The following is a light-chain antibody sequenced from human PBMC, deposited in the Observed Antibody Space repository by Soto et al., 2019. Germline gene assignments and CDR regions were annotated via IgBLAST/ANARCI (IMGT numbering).Light chain of an antibody. Sequence: EIVLTQAPATVSSVPGDRFTLSCRASQYINTRLAWYQHRPGQAPRLLIYQTSLRAAGIPARFSASGSGTDFTLTTSDVQPEDFALYYCHQRQSWPRTFGQGTKVNIK. CDR2: QTS. V-gene: IGKV3-11*01. CDR3: HQRQSWPRT. J-gene: IGKJ1*01. CDR1: QYINTR.